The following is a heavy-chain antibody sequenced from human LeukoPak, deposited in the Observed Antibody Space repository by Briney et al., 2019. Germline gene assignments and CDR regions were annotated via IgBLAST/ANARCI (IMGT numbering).Heavy chain of an antibody. CDR1: GATFSSYA. V-gene: IGHV1-69*05. CDR3: ARGGYYDSSGYYYQKNWFDP. D-gene: IGHD3-22*01. CDR2: IIPIFGTA. J-gene: IGHJ5*02. Sequence: ASVKVSCKASGATFSSYAISWVRQAPGQGLEWMGGIIPIFGTANYAQKFQGRVTITTDESTSTAYMELSSLRSEDTAVYYCARGGYYDSSGYYYQKNWFDPWGQGTLVTVSS.